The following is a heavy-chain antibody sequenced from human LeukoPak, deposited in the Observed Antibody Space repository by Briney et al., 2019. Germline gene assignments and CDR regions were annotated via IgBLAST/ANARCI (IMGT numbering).Heavy chain of an antibody. CDR3: ARGVHYYGSGSYYNRPRDNWFDP. CDR2: INHSGST. D-gene: IGHD3-10*01. V-gene: IGHV4-34*01. J-gene: IGHJ5*02. CDR1: GGSFSGYY. Sequence: SETLSLTCAVYGGSFSGYYWSWIRQPPGKGLEWIGEINHSGSTNYNPPLKSRVTISVDTSKNQFSLKLSSVTAADTAVYYCARGVHYYGSGSYYNRPRDNWFDPWGQGTLVTVSS.